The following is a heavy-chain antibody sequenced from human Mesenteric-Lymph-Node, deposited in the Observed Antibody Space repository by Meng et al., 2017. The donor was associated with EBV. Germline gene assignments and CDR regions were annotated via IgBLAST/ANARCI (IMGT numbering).Heavy chain of an antibody. V-gene: IGHV4-4*02. Sequence: QVQPQDSGPGLVKPSGTLSLTCTVSGGSITRTTWWNWVRQPSGKGLEWIGEIYHSGRTNCKPSLQSRVTMSVDKSQNHFSLKLTSVTAADTAVYYCAGASDISGYYGGLDYWGQGILVTVSS. J-gene: IGHJ4*02. D-gene: IGHD3-22*01. CDR1: GGSITRTTW. CDR3: AGASDISGYYGGLDY. CDR2: IYHSGRT.